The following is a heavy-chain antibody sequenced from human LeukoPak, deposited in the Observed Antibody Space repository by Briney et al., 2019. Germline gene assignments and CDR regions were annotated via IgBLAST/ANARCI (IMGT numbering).Heavy chain of an antibody. Sequence: ASVKVSCKASGYTFTSYGISWVRQAPGQGLEWMGWISAYNGNTNYALKLQDRVTMTTDPSTSTAYMELRSLRSDDTAVYYCARGLFCSFTTCYTGDYWGQGTLVTVSS. D-gene: IGHD2-2*02. CDR3: ARGLFCSFTTCYTGDY. V-gene: IGHV1-18*01. CDR1: GYTFTSYG. J-gene: IGHJ4*02. CDR2: ISAYNGNT.